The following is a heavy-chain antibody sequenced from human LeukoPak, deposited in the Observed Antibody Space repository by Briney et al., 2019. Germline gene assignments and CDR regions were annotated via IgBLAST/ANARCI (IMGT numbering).Heavy chain of an antibody. CDR2: IYYSGTT. J-gene: IGHJ4*02. CDR1: GGSISSHY. Sequence: YPSETLSLTCTVSGGSISSHYWSWLRQPPGKGLEWIGYIYYSGTTNYNPSLKSRVTISVNTSKNQFSLKLSSVTAADTAVYFCAISIVGATFDSWGQGTLVTVSS. CDR3: AISIVGATFDS. D-gene: IGHD1-26*01. V-gene: IGHV4-59*11.